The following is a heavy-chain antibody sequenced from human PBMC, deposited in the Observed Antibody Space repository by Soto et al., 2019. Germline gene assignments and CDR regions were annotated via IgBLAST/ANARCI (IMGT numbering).Heavy chain of an antibody. J-gene: IGHJ4*02. CDR3: AKNNYYDSSGYYYPSHYFDY. Sequence: GGSLRLSCVASGFTFSSYAMSWVRQAPGKGLEWVSAISGSGGSTYYADSVKGRFTISRDNSKNTLYLQMNSLRAEDTAVYYCAKNNYYDSSGYYYPSHYFDYWCQGTLVTVSS. V-gene: IGHV3-23*01. CDR1: GFTFSSYA. D-gene: IGHD3-22*01. CDR2: ISGSGGST.